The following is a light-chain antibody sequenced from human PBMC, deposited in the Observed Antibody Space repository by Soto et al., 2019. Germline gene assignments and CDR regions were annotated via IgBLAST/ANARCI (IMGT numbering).Light chain of an antibody. CDR2: GAS. CDR1: QSVDSTF. Sequence: EVVLTQSPGSLSLSTGQRATLSCRASQSVDSTFFAWYQKKPGQAPRLLIYGASKRATGIPDRFIGSGSGTDFTLIISRLEPEDFAVYYCQQYMSSVTFGQGTKVEIK. V-gene: IGKV3-20*01. J-gene: IGKJ1*01. CDR3: QQYMSSVT.